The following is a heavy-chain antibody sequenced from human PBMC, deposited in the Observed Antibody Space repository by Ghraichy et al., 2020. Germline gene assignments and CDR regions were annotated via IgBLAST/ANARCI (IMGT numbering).Heavy chain of an antibody. V-gene: IGHV3-48*02. CDR3: VAAFDY. D-gene: IGHD6-13*01. CDR2: ISSGITTT. CDR1: GFTISTWN. Sequence: LNISCAASGFTISTWNMNWVRQAPGKGLEWVSYISSGITTTSYADSVKGRFTISRDNAKNSLYLQMNSLTDEDTAVYYCVAAFDYWGQGTLVTVSS. J-gene: IGHJ4*02.